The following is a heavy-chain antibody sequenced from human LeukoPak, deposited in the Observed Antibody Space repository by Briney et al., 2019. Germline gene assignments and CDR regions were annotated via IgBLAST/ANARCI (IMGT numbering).Heavy chain of an antibody. Sequence: GGSLRLSCAASGFTFSSYSVNWVRQAPGKGLEWVSSISSSSSYIYYADSVKGRFTISRDNAKNSLYLQMNSLRAEDTAVYYCARSYLYDFWSGYHLSHFDYWAREPWSPSPQ. J-gene: IGHJ4*02. CDR2: ISSSSSYI. V-gene: IGHV3-21*01. D-gene: IGHD3-3*01. CDR1: GFTFSSYS. CDR3: ARSYLYDFWSGYHLSHFDY.